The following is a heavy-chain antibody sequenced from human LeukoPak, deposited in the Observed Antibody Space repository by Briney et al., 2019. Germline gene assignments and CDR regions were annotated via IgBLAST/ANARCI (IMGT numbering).Heavy chain of an antibody. CDR1: GGSISSYY. J-gene: IGHJ4*02. CDR3: ARMTTVTTGPFDY. Sequence: SETLSLTCTVSGGSISSYYWGWVRQPPGKGLEWVGYIYYSGSTNYNPSLKSRVTISVDTSKNQFSLKLSSVTAADTAVYYCARMTTVTTGPFDYWGQGTLVTVSS. D-gene: IGHD4-17*01. CDR2: IYYSGST. V-gene: IGHV4-59*01.